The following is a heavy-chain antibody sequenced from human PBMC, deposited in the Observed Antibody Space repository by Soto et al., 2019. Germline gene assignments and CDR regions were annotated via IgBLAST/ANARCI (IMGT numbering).Heavy chain of an antibody. D-gene: IGHD3-22*01. J-gene: IGHJ4*02. CDR3: ARAIESYYSRGYYSYYFDS. CDR1: GASLDSTNYY. V-gene: IGHV4-30-4*01. CDR2: IYYGGIT. Sequence: PSETPSLTCTVPGASLDSTNYYWIWIRQPPGKGLEWIGYIYYGGITYYNPSRTSRLTMARDTSKKQFSLRLTSVTAADTAAGFYARAIESYYSRGYYSYYFDSWGQGTQVTVSA.